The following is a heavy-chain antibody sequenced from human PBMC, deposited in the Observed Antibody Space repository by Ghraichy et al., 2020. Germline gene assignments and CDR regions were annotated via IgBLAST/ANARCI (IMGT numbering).Heavy chain of an antibody. CDR2: ISSSSSYI. V-gene: IGHV3-21*01. CDR1: GFTFSSYS. J-gene: IGHJ4*02. CDR3: ARDTQNGGNPD. Sequence: GESLNISCAASGFTFSSYSMNWVRQAPGKGLEWVSSISSSSSYIYYADSVKGRFTISRDNAKNSLYLQMNSLRAEDIAVYYCARDTQNGGNPDWGQGTLVTVSS. D-gene: IGHD4-23*01.